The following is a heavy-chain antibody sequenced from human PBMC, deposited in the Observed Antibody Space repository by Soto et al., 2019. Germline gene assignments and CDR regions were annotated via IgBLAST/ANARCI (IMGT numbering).Heavy chain of an antibody. Sequence: LSLTCTVSGGSISSSSYYWGWIRQPPGKGLEWIGSIYYSGSTYYNPSLKSRVTISVDTSKNQFSLKLSSVTAADTAVYYCARQVVRITIFGVVIDYYGMDVWGQGTTVTVSS. J-gene: IGHJ6*02. CDR1: GGSISSSSYY. V-gene: IGHV4-39*01. D-gene: IGHD3-3*01. CDR3: ARQVVRITIFGVVIDYYGMDV. CDR2: IYYSGST.